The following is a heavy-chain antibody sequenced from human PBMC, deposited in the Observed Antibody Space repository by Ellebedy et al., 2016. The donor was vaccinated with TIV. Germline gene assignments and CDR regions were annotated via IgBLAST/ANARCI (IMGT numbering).Heavy chain of an antibody. D-gene: IGHD3-9*01. CDR2: INSVGTRT. CDR1: GFTFSNYW. J-gene: IGHJ4*02. V-gene: IGHV3-74*01. Sequence: PGGSLRLSCAASGFTFSNYWMHRIRQAPGKGLVWVSRINSVGTRTTYADSVEGRFTIYRDSAKNTVYLQMNSLRVEDTAVYYCARAVDWYHIMAFDYWGQGTLVTVSS. CDR3: ARAVDWYHIMAFDY.